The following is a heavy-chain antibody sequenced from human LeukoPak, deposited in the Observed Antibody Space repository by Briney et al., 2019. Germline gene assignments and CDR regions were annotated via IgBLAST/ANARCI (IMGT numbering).Heavy chain of an antibody. CDR2: IYGSGST. J-gene: IGHJ3*02. CDR1: GGSINSFY. D-gene: IGHD6-6*01. V-gene: IGHV4-59*01. Sequence: SETLSFTCNVSGGSINSFYWSWIRQPPGKGLEWIGYIYGSGSTNYNPSLKSRVTISVDTSKNQFSLRLNSVTAADTAVYYCARLFSSSSGRAFDIWGQGTIVTVSS. CDR3: ARLFSSSSGRAFDI.